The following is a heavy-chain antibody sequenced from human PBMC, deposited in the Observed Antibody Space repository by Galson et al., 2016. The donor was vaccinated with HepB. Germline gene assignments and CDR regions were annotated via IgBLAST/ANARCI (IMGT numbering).Heavy chain of an antibody. J-gene: IGHJ4*02. CDR1: GYTFINYF. CDR3: AREFYGGYSDY. V-gene: IGHV1-46*01. Sequence: SVKVSCKASGYTFINYFIHWVRQAPGQGLEWMGIINPGHGGTTYAQRFRGRLTMTRDTSTTTAYMDLSSLESEDSAVYYCAREFYGGYSDYWGQGTLVTVSS. CDR2: INPGHGGT. D-gene: IGHD4-17*01.